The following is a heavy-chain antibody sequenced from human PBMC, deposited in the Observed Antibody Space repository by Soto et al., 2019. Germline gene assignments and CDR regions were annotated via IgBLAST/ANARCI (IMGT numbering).Heavy chain of an antibody. D-gene: IGHD1-26*01. V-gene: IGHV4-4*07. Sequence: SETLSLTCNVSGGSIRSYYWSWIRQPAGKALEWIGRIYTSGTTNYNPSLKSRATILIDTSKNQFSLKLTSVTAADTAVYYRARKGASVFGRAAGGQGTTLTVSS. CDR1: GGSIRSYY. J-gene: IGHJ6*02. CDR2: IYTSGTT. CDR3: ARKGASVFGRAA.